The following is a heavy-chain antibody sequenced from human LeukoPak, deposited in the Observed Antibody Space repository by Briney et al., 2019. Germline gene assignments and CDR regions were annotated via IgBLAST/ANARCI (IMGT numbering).Heavy chain of an antibody. J-gene: IGHJ3*02. V-gene: IGHV1-2*02. CDR3: ARQDTAGTTSALDI. CDR1: GYTFTGYY. CDR2: INPSSGDT. Sequence: GASVKVSCKASGYTFTGYYMHWVRQAPGQGLEWMGWINPSSGDTNYAQKFQGRVTMTRDTSISTAYMEMSRLRSDDTAVYYCARQDTAGTTSALDIWGQGTMVTVSS. D-gene: IGHD1-1*01.